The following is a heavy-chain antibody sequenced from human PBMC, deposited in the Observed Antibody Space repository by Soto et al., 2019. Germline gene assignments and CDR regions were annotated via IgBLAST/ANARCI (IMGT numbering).Heavy chain of an antibody. V-gene: IGHV1-69*13. D-gene: IGHD3-3*01. J-gene: IGHJ4*02. CDR2: FIPVYRTL. CDR1: GGSFGDSA. CDR3: ATGVIWIGYFTVDS. Sequence: ASVKVSCKASGGSFGDSAINWVRQTPGQGLEWLGGFIPVYRTLNYAQKFQGRVTITADESTGTAYMTLSSLASDDTAVYYCATGVIWIGYFTVDSWGQGTRVTVS.